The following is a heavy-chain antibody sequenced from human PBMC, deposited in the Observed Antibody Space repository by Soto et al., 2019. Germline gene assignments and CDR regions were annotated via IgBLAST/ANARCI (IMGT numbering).Heavy chain of an antibody. CDR2: IIPIFGTA. CDR1: GGTFSSYA. V-gene: IGHV1-69*01. CDR3: AREPQFDYGERHWFDP. J-gene: IGHJ5*02. Sequence: QVQLVQSGAEVKKPGSSVKVSCRASGGTFSSYAISWVRQAPGQGLEWMGGIIPIFGTANYAQKFQGRVTITADESTSTAYMELSSLRSEDTAVYYCAREPQFDYGERHWFDPWGQGTLVTVSS. D-gene: IGHD4-17*01.